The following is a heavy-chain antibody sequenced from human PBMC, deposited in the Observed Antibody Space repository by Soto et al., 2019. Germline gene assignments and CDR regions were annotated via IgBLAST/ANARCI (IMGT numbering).Heavy chain of an antibody. CDR1: GFTFDDYS. D-gene: IGHD1-20*01. J-gene: IGHJ4*02. CDR2: IGRTRKYI. Sequence: PGGSLRLSCADSGFTFDDYSMNRVRQAPGKGLEWVSYIGRTRKYIAYVDSVKGRFTISRDGAKNSVFLQMNSLRDEDTAVYYCARDHNWSFDYRGQGIPVTVAX. CDR3: ARDHNWSFDY. V-gene: IGHV3-21*06.